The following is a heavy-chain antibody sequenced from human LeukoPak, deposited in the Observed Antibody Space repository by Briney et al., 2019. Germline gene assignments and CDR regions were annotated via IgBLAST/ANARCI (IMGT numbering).Heavy chain of an antibody. Sequence: GGSLRLSCAASGFTVSSNDMSWVRQAPGKGLECISVIYSGGSTDYADSVKGRFTISRDNSKNTLYLQMNSLRAEDTAVYYCAKVGLPVTTILDYFDYWGQGTLVTVSS. D-gene: IGHD4-11*01. CDR3: AKVGLPVTTILDYFDY. CDR2: IYSGGST. J-gene: IGHJ4*02. CDR1: GFTVSSND. V-gene: IGHV3-53*05.